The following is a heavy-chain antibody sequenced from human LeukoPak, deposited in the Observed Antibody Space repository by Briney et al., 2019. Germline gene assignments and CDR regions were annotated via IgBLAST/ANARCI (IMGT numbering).Heavy chain of an antibody. CDR3: ARAGVYYASGNYLGY. V-gene: IGHV4-59*01. CDR2: IYYRGSA. Sequence: PSETLSLTCTVSGGSISSYYWSWIRQPPGKGLEWIGYIYYRGSANYNPSLKSRVTISVDTSKNQVSLKLTSVTAADTAVYYCARAGVYYASGNYLGYWGQGSLVTVSS. D-gene: IGHD3-10*01. CDR1: GGSISSYY. J-gene: IGHJ4*02.